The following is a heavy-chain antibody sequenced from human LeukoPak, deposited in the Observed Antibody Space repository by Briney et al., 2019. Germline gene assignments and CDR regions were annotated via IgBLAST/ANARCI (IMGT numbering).Heavy chain of an antibody. CDR1: GVSISSYY. V-gene: IGHV4-4*07. Sequence: SETLSLTCTVSGVSISSYYWSWIRQPAGKGLEWIWRIYTSGSTNYNPSLKSRVTMSVDTSKNQFSLKLSSVTAADTAVYYCARAAIVVVPAAMALDAFDIWGQGTMVTVSS. CDR3: ARAAIVVVPAAMALDAFDI. J-gene: IGHJ3*02. D-gene: IGHD2-2*01. CDR2: IYTSGST.